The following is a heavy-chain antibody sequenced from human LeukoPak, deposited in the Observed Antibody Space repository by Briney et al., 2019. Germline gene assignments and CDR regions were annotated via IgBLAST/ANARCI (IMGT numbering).Heavy chain of an antibody. D-gene: IGHD6-19*01. CDR3: ARGYSSGWHDFGY. V-gene: IGHV3-53*01. CDR1: GFTVSSNY. CDR2: IYSGGST. J-gene: IGHJ4*02. Sequence: GGSLRLSCAASGFTVSSNYMSWVRQAPGKGLEWVSVIYSGGSTYYADSVKGRFTISRDNSKNTLYLQMNSLRAEDTAVYYCARGYSSGWHDFGYWGQGTLVTVSA.